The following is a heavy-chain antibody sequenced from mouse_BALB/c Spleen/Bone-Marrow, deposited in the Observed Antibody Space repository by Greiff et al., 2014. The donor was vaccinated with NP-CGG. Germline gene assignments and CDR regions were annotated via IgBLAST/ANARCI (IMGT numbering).Heavy chain of an antibody. Sequence: DLVKPGASVKLSCKASGYTFTGYWINWIKQRPGQGLEWIGRFAPGSGNTYYNEMFKGKATLTVDTSSSTAYIQLSSLSFEDSAVDFCARARSTVITTWYFDVWGAGTTVTVSS. CDR3: ARARSTVITTWYFDV. J-gene: IGHJ1*01. CDR2: FAPGSGNT. V-gene: IGHV1S41*01. CDR1: GYTFTGYW. D-gene: IGHD2-4*01.